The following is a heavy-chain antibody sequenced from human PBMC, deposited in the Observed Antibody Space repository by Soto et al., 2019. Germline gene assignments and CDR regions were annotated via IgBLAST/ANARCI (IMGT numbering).Heavy chain of an antibody. CDR1: GYTFTSYD. CDR3: ARGGGYSYGFYYYYYGMDV. V-gene: IGHV1-8*01. D-gene: IGHD5-18*01. J-gene: IGHJ6*02. Sequence: GASVKVSCKASGYTFTSYDINWVRQATGQGLEWMGWMNPNSGNTGYAQKFQGGVTMTRNTSISTAYMELSSLRSEDTAVYYCARGGGYSYGFYYYYYGMDVWGQGTTVTVSS. CDR2: MNPNSGNT.